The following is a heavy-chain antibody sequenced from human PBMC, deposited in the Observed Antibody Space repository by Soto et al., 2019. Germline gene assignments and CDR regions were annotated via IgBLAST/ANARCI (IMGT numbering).Heavy chain of an antibody. D-gene: IGHD2-15*01. Sequence: ASVKVSFKASGDTFTSYDINWLRQATGQGLEWMGRMNPSTGNTDYARKFQGRVTMTRNTSINTAYMELSSLRFEDTAVFYCARGGYCSDGDCLYYFDSWGQGTLVTV. CDR3: ARGGYCSDGDCLYYFDS. CDR1: GDTFTSYD. V-gene: IGHV1-8*01. J-gene: IGHJ4*02. CDR2: MNPSTGNT.